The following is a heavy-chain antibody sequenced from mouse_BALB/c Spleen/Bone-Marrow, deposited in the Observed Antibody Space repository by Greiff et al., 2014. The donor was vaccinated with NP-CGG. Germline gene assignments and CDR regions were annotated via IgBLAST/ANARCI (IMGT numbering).Heavy chain of an antibody. Sequence: EVKLMESGGGLVKPGGSLKLSCAASGFTFSDYSMYWVRQTPEKRLEWVATISDGGSYTYYPDSVKGRFTISRDNVRNNLYLQMSSLKSEDTAMYYCARSPYYYGSGYGYFDVWGAGTTVTVSS. V-gene: IGHV5-4*02. CDR3: ARSPYYYGSGYGYFDV. D-gene: IGHD1-1*01. CDR2: ISDGGSYT. CDR1: GFTFSDYS. J-gene: IGHJ1*01.